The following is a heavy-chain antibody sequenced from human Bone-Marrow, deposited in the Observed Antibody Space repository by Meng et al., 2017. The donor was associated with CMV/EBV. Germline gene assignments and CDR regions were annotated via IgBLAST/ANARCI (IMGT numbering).Heavy chain of an antibody. J-gene: IGHJ4*02. CDR3: TTGRDGAGRWVFDY. Sequence: GESLKISCAASGFTFSNAWMSWVRQAPGKGLEWVGRIKSKTDGGTTDYAAPVKGRFTISRDDSKNTLYLQMNSLKTEDTAVYYCTTGRDGAGRWVFDYWGQATLATFSS. V-gene: IGHV3-15*01. D-gene: IGHD1-26*01. CDR1: GFTFSNAW. CDR2: IKSKTDGGTT.